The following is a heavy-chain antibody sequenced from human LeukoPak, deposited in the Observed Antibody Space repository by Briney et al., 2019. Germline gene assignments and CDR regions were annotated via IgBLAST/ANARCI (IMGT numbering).Heavy chain of an antibody. CDR3: ADCSFLYYYMDV. V-gene: IGHV4-39*01. J-gene: IGHJ6*03. D-gene: IGHD2-21*02. CDR2: IYYSGST. Sequence: SETLSLTCTVSGGSISSSSYYWGWIRQPPGKGLEWIGNIYYSGSTYYNPSLKSRVTISVDTSKNQFSLKLSSVTAADTAVYYCADCSFLYYYMDVWGKGTTVTVSS. CDR1: GGSISSSSYY.